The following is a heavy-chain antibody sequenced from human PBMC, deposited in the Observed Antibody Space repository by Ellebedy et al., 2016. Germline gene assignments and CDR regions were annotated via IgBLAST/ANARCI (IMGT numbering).Heavy chain of an antibody. Sequence: GESLKISCAASGFTFSSYAMHWVRQAPGKGLEWVAVISYDGSNKYYADSVKGRFTISRDNSKNTLYLQMNSLRAEDTAVYYCARGPYGSGSYYTSYYYGMDVWGQGTTVTVSS. J-gene: IGHJ6*02. V-gene: IGHV3-30-3*01. D-gene: IGHD3-10*01. CDR1: GFTFSSYA. CDR2: ISYDGSNK. CDR3: ARGPYGSGSYYTSYYYGMDV.